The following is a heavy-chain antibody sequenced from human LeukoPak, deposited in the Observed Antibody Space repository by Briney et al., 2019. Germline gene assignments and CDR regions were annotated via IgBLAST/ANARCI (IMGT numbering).Heavy chain of an antibody. J-gene: IGHJ4*02. CDR3: ARDPSNSGYDYFYYFDY. D-gene: IGHD5-12*01. V-gene: IGHV1-2*02. CDR1: GYTFTGYY. Sequence: ASVKVSCKASGYTFTGYYMHWVRQAPGQGLEWMGWINPDNGGTNYAQKFQGRVTMTRDMSISTAYMELSRLRSDDTAVYYCARDPSNSGYDYFYYFDYWGQGTLVTLSS. CDR2: INPDNGGT.